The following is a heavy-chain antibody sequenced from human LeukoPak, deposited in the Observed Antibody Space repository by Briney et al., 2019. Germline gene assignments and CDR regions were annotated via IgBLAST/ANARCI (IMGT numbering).Heavy chain of an antibody. D-gene: IGHD3-9*01. V-gene: IGHV1-3*01. CDR3: ARDFTIFRLTYYFGY. CDR1: GYTFTSYA. J-gene: IGHJ4*02. Sequence: ASVNVSCKASGYTFTSYALHWVRQAPGQRLEWMGWINAGNGNTKYSQKFQDRVTIIRDTSASTTYMELTSLRSEDTAVYYCARDFTIFRLTYYFGYWGQGTLVTVSS. CDR2: INAGNGNT.